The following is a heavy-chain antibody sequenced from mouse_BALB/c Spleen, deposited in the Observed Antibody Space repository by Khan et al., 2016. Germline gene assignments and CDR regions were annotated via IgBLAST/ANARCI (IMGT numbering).Heavy chain of an antibody. Sequence: QVQLKESGPSLVQPSQSLSITCTVSGFSLTSYGVHWVRQSPGKGLEWLGVIWRGGSTDYNAAFMSRLSITKDNSKSQVFFKMNSLQADDTAIYYCAKNYYGSSYYAMDYWGQGTSVTVSS. CDR3: AKNYYGSSYYAMDY. D-gene: IGHD1-1*01. J-gene: IGHJ4*01. V-gene: IGHV2-5-1*01. CDR1: GFSLTSYG. CDR2: IWRGGST.